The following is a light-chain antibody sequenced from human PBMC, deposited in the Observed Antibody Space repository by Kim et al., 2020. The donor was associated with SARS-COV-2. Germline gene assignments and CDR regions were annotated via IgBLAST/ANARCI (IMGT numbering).Light chain of an antibody. J-gene: IGKJ1*01. V-gene: IGKV2-28*01. CDR1: QSLLHSNGYNY. CDR3: MQARQTPPWT. Sequence: DVVMSQSPLSLPVTPGEPASISCTSSQSLLHSNGYNYLDWYLQKPGQSPQLLIYLASNRASGVPDRFSDSGSGTDFTLKISRVEAEDVGLYYCMQARQTPPWTFGPGTKVDIK. CDR2: LAS.